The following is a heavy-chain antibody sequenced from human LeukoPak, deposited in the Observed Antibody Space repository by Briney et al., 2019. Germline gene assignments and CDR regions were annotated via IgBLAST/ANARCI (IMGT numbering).Heavy chain of an antibody. D-gene: IGHD4-17*01. J-gene: IGHJ4*02. V-gene: IGHV3-23*01. Sequence: GGSLRLSCVASEFTFSSYAMNWGRQAPGKGLEWVSAISGSGGSTYYADSVKGRFTISRDNSKNTLYLQMNSLRAEDTAVYYCAKDPRLTMTTVTIGFDYWGQGTLVTVSS. CDR2: ISGSGGST. CDR1: EFTFSSYA. CDR3: AKDPRLTMTTVTIGFDY.